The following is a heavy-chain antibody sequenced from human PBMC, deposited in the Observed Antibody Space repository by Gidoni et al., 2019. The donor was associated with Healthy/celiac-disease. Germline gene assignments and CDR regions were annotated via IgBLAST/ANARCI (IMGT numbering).Heavy chain of an antibody. V-gene: IGHV3-48*02. Sequence: EVQLVESGGGLVQPGGSLRLSGAASGFTFSSNSMNWVRQAPGKGLEWLSYISSSGSTIYADSVKGRFTISRDNAKNSPYLQMNSLRDEDTAVYYCARAYFDWFLSYYYGLDVWGQGTTVTVSS. D-gene: IGHD3-9*01. CDR1: GFTFSSNS. CDR3: ARAYFDWFLSYYYGLDV. J-gene: IGHJ6*02. CDR2: ISSSGSTI.